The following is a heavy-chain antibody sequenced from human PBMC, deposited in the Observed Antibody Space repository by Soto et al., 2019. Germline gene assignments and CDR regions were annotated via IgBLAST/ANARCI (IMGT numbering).Heavy chain of an antibody. D-gene: IGHD6-13*01. CDR2: INPNSGGT. V-gene: IGHV1-2*04. J-gene: IGHJ6*03. Sequence: ASVKVSCKASGYTFTGYYMHWVRQAPGQGLEWMGWINPNSGGTNYAQKFQGWVTMTRDTSISTAYMELGSLRSDDTAVYYCARGLGLYSSSWYSWLQPTRQKPYYYYMDVWGRGTTVTVSS. CDR1: GYTFTGYY. CDR3: ARGLGLYSSSWYSWLQPTRQKPYYYYMDV.